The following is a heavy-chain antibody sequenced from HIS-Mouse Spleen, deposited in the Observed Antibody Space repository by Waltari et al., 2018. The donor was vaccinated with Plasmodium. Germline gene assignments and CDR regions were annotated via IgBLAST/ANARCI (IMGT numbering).Heavy chain of an antibody. Sequence: EVQLVESGGGLVQPGRSLRLSCAASGFTFDDYARHWVRQAPGKGRECVSGFRWNNGSIGYADSVKGRFTISRDNAKNSLYLQMNSLRAEDTALYYCAKDRATAAAYYFDYWGQGTLVTVSS. V-gene: IGHV3-9*01. CDR2: FRWNNGSI. CDR3: AKDRATAAAYYFDY. D-gene: IGHD6-13*01. J-gene: IGHJ4*02. CDR1: GFTFDDYA.